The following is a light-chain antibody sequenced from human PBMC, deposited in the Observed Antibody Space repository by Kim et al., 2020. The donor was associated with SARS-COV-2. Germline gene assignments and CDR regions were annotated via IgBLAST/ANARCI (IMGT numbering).Light chain of an antibody. V-gene: IGLV1-40*01. CDR1: SSNIGANYD. CDR3: QSYDSSLSGYV. Sequence: QSVLTQPPSVSGAPGQRVTISCTGSSSNIGANYDVHWYQQVSGTAPKLLIYGNNNRPSGVPDRLSGSKSGTSASLAITGLQAEDEADYYCQSYDSSLSGYVFGTGTKVTVL. J-gene: IGLJ1*01. CDR2: GNN.